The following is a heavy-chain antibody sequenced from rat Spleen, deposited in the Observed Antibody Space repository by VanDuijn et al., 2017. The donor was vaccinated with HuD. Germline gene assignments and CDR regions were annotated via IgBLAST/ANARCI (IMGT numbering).Heavy chain of an antibody. CDR3: AKKVPGYNPFDY. V-gene: IGHV5-25*01. CDR2: ITSGGSNT. Sequence: EVQLVESGGGLVQPGRSLKLSCAASGFTFSSFAMAWVRQAPKKGLEWVATITSGGSNTYYPDSVKGRFTISRDNAKRTLYLQMDSLRSEDTATYYCAKKVPGYNPFDYWGQGVMVTVSS. D-gene: IGHD1-4*01. J-gene: IGHJ2*01. CDR1: GFTFSSFA.